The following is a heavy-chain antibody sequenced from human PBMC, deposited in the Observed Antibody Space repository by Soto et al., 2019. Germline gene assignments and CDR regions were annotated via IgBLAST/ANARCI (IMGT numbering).Heavy chain of an antibody. D-gene: IGHD6-19*01. Sequence: ASVKVSCKASGYTFIGYYMHWVRQAPGQGLERMGWINPNSGGTNYAQKFQGRVTMTRDTSISTAYMELSRLRSDDTAVYYCASANIAVAGTRSDSDYWGQGTLVTVSS. J-gene: IGHJ4*02. V-gene: IGHV1-2*02. CDR3: ASANIAVAGTRSDSDY. CDR2: INPNSGGT. CDR1: GYTFIGYY.